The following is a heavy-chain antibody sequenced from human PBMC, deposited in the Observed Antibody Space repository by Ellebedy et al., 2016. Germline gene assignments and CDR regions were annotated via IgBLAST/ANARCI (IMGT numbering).Heavy chain of an antibody. D-gene: IGHD4-23*01. CDR3: GREGDFGGNF. J-gene: IGHJ4*02. V-gene: IGHV4-38-2*02. CDR2: LFHTGTT. Sequence: SETLSLTCNVSGYSITTAYYWGWIRQPPGKGLEWIGNLFHTGTTYYNPSLKSRVALSVDTSNNQFFLTMTSVTAADTAIYYCGREGDFGGNFWGPGILVTVSP. CDR1: GYSITTAYY.